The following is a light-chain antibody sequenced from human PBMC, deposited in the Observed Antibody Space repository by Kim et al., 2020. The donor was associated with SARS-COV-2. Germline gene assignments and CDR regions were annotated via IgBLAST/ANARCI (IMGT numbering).Light chain of an antibody. V-gene: IGKV3-20*01. CDR2: GAY. CDR1: QSGSSGY. CDR3: QQYGSSPQT. J-gene: IGKJ2*01. Sequence: SPVERATLSCRARQSGSSGYLARCQRKPGQAPRRPISGAYSRATGIPDRCSGSGSGTDFSLTISRLEPEDIAVYYCQQYGSSPQTFGQGTKVGI.